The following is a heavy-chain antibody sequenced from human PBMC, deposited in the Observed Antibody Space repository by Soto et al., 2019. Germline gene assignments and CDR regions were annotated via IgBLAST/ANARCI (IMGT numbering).Heavy chain of an antibody. D-gene: IGHD1-1*01. V-gene: IGHV4-4*07. CDR1: GASISGYY. CDR2: IYATGTT. J-gene: IGHJ5*02. CDR3: VRDGTKTLRDWFDT. Sequence: SETLSLTCTVSGASISGYYWSWIRKSAGKGLEWIGRIYATGTTDYNPSLKSRVMMSVDTSKKQFSLKLRSVTAADTAVYYCVRDGTKTLRDWFDTWGQGISVTVSS.